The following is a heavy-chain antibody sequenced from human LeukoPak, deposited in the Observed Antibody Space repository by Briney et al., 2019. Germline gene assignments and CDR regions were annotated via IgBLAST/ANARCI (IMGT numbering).Heavy chain of an antibody. D-gene: IGHD4-23*01. Sequence: ASVKVSCKASGYTFTSYDINWVRQATGQGLEWMGWMNPNSGNTGYAQKFQGRVTMTRNASISTAYMELSSLRSEDTAVYYCARGRRWSNNWFDPWGQGTLVTVSS. V-gene: IGHV1-8*01. CDR3: ARGRRWSNNWFDP. J-gene: IGHJ5*02. CDR1: GYTFTSYD. CDR2: MNPNSGNT.